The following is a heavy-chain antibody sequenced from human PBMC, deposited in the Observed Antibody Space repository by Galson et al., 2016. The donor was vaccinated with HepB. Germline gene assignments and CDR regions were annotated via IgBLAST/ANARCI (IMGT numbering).Heavy chain of an antibody. CDR3: VKEPGVLMVYDSLDAFDL. J-gene: IGHJ3*01. V-gene: IGHV3-64D*06. D-gene: IGHD2-8*01. CDR1: GFTFSSYP. CDR2: VSSNGRDT. Sequence: SLRLSCAASGFTFSSYPIHWVRQAPGKGLEYVSGVSSNGRDTYYADSVKGRFTISRDNSKSTLYLQMSSLRAEDTAVYYCVKEPGVLMVYDSLDAFDLWGQGTMVTVSS.